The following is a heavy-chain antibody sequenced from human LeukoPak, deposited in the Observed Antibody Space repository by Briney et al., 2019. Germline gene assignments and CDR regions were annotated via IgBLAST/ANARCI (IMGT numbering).Heavy chain of an antibody. CDR3: TRHGPSGAIDDFGV. V-gene: IGHV3-73*01. Sequence: GGSLRLSCAASGFIFSDSGIHWVRQASGKGLEWVGRIRSKAKKYATQYGASVKGRFTISRDDSKNTAYLQMNSLQTADTAVYYCTRHGPSGAIDDFGVWGQGALVTVSS. CDR1: GFIFSDSG. J-gene: IGHJ4*02. CDR2: IRSKAKKYAT. D-gene: IGHD6-19*01.